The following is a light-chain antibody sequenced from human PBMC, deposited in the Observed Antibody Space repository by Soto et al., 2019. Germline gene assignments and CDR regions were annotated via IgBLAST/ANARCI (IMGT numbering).Light chain of an antibody. CDR3: CSYAGSRIHVV. CDR1: SSDVGSYNL. Sequence: QSALTQPASVSGSPGQSITISCTGTSSDVGSYNLVSWYQQYPGKAPKLMIYEGSKRPSGVSNRFSGSKSGSTASLTISGLQAEDEADYYCCSYAGSRIHVVFGGGTQLTVL. J-gene: IGLJ2*01. CDR2: EGS. V-gene: IGLV2-23*01.